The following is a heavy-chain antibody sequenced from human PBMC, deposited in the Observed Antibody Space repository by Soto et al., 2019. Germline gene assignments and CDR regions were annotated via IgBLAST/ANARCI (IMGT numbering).Heavy chain of an antibody. CDR3: AKNIYVFWGAPPADYYYSSGMDV. V-gene: IGHV1-46*01. CDR1: GYTFTSYY. J-gene: IGHJ6*02. CDR2: INPSGGST. D-gene: IGHD3-3*01. Sequence: GASVKVSCKASGYTFTSYYMHWVRQAPGQGLEWMGIINPSGGSTSYAQKFQGRVTMTRDTSTSTVYMELSSLRSEDTAVYYCAKNIYVFWGAPPADYYYSSGMDVGAQGPTVTVPS.